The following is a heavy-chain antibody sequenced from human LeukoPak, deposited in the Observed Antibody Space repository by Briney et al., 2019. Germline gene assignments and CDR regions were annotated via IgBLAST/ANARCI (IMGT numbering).Heavy chain of an antibody. V-gene: IGHV1-8*01. Sequence: ASVKVSCKASGYTFTSYDINWVRQATGQGLEWMGWMNPNSGNTGYAQKFQGRVTMARNTSISTAYMELSSLRSEDTAVYYCARGRGWLPQNDYWGQETLVTVSS. J-gene: IGHJ4*02. CDR1: GYTFTSYD. CDR3: ARGRGWLPQNDY. D-gene: IGHD5-24*01. CDR2: MNPNSGNT.